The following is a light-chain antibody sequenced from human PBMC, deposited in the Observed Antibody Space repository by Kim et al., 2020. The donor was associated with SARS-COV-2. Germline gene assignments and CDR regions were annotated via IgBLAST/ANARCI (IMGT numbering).Light chain of an antibody. CDR3: QVWDSSTWV. Sequence: VALGQTARITCRGNNIGSKNVHWYQQKPGQATVLVIYRDSNRPSGIPERFSGSNSGNTATLTISRAQAGDEADYYCQVWDSSTWVFGGGTQLTVL. CDR1: NIGSKN. CDR2: RDS. J-gene: IGLJ3*02. V-gene: IGLV3-9*01.